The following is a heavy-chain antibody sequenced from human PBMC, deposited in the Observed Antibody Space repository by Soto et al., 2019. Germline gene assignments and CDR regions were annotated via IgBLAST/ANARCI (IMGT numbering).Heavy chain of an antibody. D-gene: IGHD6-19*01. CDR2: ISSSGSTI. CDR3: ARGQYSSGGGYFDY. V-gene: IGHV3-48*03. Sequence: EVQLVESGGGLVQPGGSLRLSCAASGFTFSSYEMNWVRQAPGKGLEWVSYISSSGSTIYYADSVKGRFTISRDNAKNSLYLERNSLGAEDPAFYYCARGQYSSGGGYFDYWGQETLVTVSS. CDR1: GFTFSSYE. J-gene: IGHJ4*02.